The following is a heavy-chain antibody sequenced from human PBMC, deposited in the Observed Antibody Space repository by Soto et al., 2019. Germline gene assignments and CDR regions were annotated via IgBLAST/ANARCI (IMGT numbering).Heavy chain of an antibody. CDR2: IFPGDSDT. V-gene: IGHV5-51*01. CDR3: ARHGSGGGKLSNWFDP. Sequence: GESLKISCKGSGYSFTTYWIGWVRQMPGKGLEWMGIIFPGDSDTRYSPSFRGQVTLSVDKSINTAYLQWSSLKASDTAIYYCARHGSGGGKLSNWFDPWGQGTLVTVSS. J-gene: IGHJ5*02. CDR1: GYSFTTYW. D-gene: IGHD2-15*01.